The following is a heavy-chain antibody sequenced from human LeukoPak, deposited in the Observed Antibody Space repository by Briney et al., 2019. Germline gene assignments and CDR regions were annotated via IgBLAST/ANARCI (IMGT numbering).Heavy chain of an antibody. CDR1: GGSISSND. Sequence: PSETLSLTCIVSGGSISSNDCNWIRQPAGKGLEWIGRISSSGSINYNPSLQSRVTMSVNTSKNQFSLKLSSVTAADTAIYYCANTPYGDYNNSFDPWGLGVLVTVSS. CDR2: ISSSGSI. CDR3: ANTPYGDYNNSFDP. J-gene: IGHJ5*02. D-gene: IGHD4-17*01. V-gene: IGHV4-4*07.